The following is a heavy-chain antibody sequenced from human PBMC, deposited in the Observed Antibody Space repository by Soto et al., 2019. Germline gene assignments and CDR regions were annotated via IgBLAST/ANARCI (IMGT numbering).Heavy chain of an antibody. Sequence: SETLSLTCTVSGGSVSSGSYYWSWIRQPPGKGLEWIGYIYYSGSTNYNPSLKSRVTISVDTSKNQFSLKLSSVTAADTAVYYCARDRIAVAGTINYYYYYGMDVWGQGTTVTVSS. D-gene: IGHD6-19*01. V-gene: IGHV4-61*01. CDR1: GGSVSSGSYY. J-gene: IGHJ6*02. CDR3: ARDRIAVAGTINYYYYYGMDV. CDR2: IYYSGST.